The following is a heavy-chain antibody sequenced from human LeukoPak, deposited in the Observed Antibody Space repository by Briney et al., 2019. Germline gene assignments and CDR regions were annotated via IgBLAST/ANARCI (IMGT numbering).Heavy chain of an antibody. CDR1: GFTFSSYA. D-gene: IGHD6-19*01. Sequence: PGGSLRLSCAASGFTFSSYAMSWVRQAPGKGLEWVSAISGSGGSTYSADSVKGRFTMSRDTSKNTLYLQMNSLRAEDTAVYYCVRMVTGWPNWIDPWGQGTLVTVSS. CDR3: VRMVTGWPNWIDP. J-gene: IGHJ5*02. CDR2: ISGSGGST. V-gene: IGHV3-23*01.